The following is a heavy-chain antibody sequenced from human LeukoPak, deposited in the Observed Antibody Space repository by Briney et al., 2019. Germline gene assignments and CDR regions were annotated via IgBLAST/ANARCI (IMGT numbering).Heavy chain of an antibody. D-gene: IGHD3-22*01. Sequence: GGSLRLSCAASGFAFSSYSMNWVRQAPGKGLEWVAVISYDGSNKYYADSVKGRFTISRDNSKNTLNLQMNSLTAEDTAVYYCARGYDSSGYYVPFGYWGQGTLVTVSS. CDR3: ARGYDSSGYYVPFGY. CDR2: ISYDGSNK. CDR1: GFAFSSYS. V-gene: IGHV3-30*04. J-gene: IGHJ4*02.